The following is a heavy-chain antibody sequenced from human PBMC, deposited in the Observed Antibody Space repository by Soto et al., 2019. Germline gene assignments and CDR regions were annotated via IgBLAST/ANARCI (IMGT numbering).Heavy chain of an antibody. V-gene: IGHV3-30*18. Sequence: QVQLVESGGGVVQPGGSLRLSCAASGFTFSSYGMQWVRQAPGRGLEWLALISYDGTNEYYAESVKGRFTISRDNSRNTLFLHLNRLRAEDTAVYYCAKDSYNSSGYFSRDVWGQGTTVSVSS. D-gene: IGHD3-22*01. CDR2: ISYDGTNE. CDR3: AKDSYNSSGYFSRDV. CDR1: GFTFSSYG. J-gene: IGHJ6*02.